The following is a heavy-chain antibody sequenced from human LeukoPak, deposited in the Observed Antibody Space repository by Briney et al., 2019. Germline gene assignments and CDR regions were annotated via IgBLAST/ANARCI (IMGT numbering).Heavy chain of an antibody. CDR1: GYTFSSYG. J-gene: IGHJ4*02. CDR2: ISPYNANT. Sequence: ASVKVSCKASGYTFSSYGVNWVRQAPGQGLEWMGWISPYNANTNYAQKLQGRVTMTTDTSTATAYMELRSLRSDDTAVYYCARETNVGILSSPTAGYFDYWGQGTLVTVSS. CDR3: ARETNVGILSSPTAGYFDY. D-gene: IGHD2/OR15-2a*01. V-gene: IGHV1-18*01.